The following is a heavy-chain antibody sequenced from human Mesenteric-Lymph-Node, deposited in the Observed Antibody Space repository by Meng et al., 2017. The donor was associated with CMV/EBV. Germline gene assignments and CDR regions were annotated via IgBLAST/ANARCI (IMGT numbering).Heavy chain of an antibody. Sequence: GESLKISCVASGFTFDNYAMHWVRQAPGKGLEWVSLISWDGGTTYYADSVKGRFTISRDNSKNSLYLQMNSLRTEDTALYYCAKDRSSTSSRGMDVWGQGTTVTVSS. J-gene: IGHJ6*02. CDR1: GFTFDNYA. V-gene: IGHV3-43*01. CDR2: ISWDGGTT. CDR3: AKDRSSTSSRGMDV. D-gene: IGHD2-2*01.